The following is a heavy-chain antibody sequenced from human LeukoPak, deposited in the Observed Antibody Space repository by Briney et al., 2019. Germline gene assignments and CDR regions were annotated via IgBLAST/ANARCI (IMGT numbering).Heavy chain of an antibody. J-gene: IGHJ4*02. CDR1: GFTFSDYE. CDR2: ISSSGSIT. D-gene: IGHD3-16*01. V-gene: IGHV3-48*03. Sequence: GGSLRLSCAASGFTFSDYEMTWVRQAPGKGLEWISYISSSGSITSHADSVKGRFTISRDNAKNTLYLQMNSLRAEDTAVYYCARVRWGGLYYFDYWGQGTLVTVSS. CDR3: ARVRWGGLYYFDY.